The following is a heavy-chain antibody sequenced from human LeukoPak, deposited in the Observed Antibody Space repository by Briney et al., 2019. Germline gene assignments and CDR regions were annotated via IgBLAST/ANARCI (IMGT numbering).Heavy chain of an antibody. J-gene: IGHJ4*02. V-gene: IGHV4-59*01. CDR2: IYCSGST. CDR3: ARVSRSWSGYYPYYFDY. D-gene: IGHD3-3*01. CDR1: GGSISSYY. Sequence: SETLSLTCTVSGGSISSYYGSWIRQLPGKGLEWIGYIYCSGSTNYNPSLKSRVTISVDTSKNQFSLKLSSVTAADTAVYYCARVSRSWSGYYPYYFDYWGQGTLVTVSS.